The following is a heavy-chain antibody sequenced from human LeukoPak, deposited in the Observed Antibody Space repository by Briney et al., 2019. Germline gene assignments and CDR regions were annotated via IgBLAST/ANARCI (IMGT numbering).Heavy chain of an antibody. CDR3: AKTHRGVVPPQPYYYYYNMAV. Sequence: GASVKVSCKASGGTFSSYAISWVRQAPGQGLEWMGGIIPIFGTANYAQKFQGRVTITADKSTSTAYMELSSLRSEDTAVYYCAKTHRGVVPPQPYYYYYNMAVGAKGTTVTVSS. CDR1: GGTFSSYA. J-gene: IGHJ6*03. CDR2: IIPIFGTA. D-gene: IGHD2-21*01. V-gene: IGHV1-69*06.